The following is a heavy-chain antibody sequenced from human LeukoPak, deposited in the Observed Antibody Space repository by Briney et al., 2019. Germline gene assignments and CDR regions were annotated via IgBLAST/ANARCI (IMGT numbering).Heavy chain of an antibody. J-gene: IGHJ4*02. CDR2: INPNSGGT. D-gene: IGHD6-19*01. V-gene: IGHV1-2*02. Sequence: ASVKVSCMASGYTFTGYYMHWVRQAPGQGLEWMGWINPNSGGTNYAQKFQGRVTMTRDTSISTAYMELSRLRSDDTAVYYCARVTEQWPHYCSDYWGQGTLVTVSS. CDR3: ARVTEQWPHYCSDY. CDR1: GYTFTGYY.